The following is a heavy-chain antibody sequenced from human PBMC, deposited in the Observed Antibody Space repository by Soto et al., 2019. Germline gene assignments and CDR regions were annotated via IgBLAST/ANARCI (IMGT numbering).Heavy chain of an antibody. CDR1: GFSFSSYA. Sequence: EVQLLESGGDLVQPGGSLRLSCTASGFSFSSYAMDWVRQAPGKGLEWVSAITGSGDGTFYADSVKGRFTITRDNSKNTLYLQMNSLRAEETAVYYCAKEASGAGPTWFDPWGQGTLVTVSS. V-gene: IGHV3-23*01. J-gene: IGHJ5*02. D-gene: IGHD3-10*01. CDR2: ITGSGDGT. CDR3: AKEASGAGPTWFDP.